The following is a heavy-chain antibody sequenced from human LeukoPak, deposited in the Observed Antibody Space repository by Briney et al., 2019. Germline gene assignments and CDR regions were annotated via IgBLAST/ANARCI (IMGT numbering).Heavy chain of an antibody. V-gene: IGHV1-46*01. Sequence: VASVKVSCKASGYTFTSYYMHWVRQAPGQGLEWMGIINPSGGSTSYAQKFQGRVTMTRDTSTSTVYMELSSLRSEDTAVYYCARELRDCSRTSCYKGFYYYYYMDVWGKGTTVTVSS. D-gene: IGHD2-2*02. CDR2: INPSGGST. J-gene: IGHJ6*03. CDR3: ARELRDCSRTSCYKGFYYYYYMDV. CDR1: GYTFTSYY.